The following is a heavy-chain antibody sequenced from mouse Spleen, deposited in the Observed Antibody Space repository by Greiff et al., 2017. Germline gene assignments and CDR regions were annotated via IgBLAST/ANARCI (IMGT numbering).Heavy chain of an antibody. Sequence: VKLQESGAELVRPGASVTLSCKASGYTFTDYEMHWVKQTPVHGLEWIGAIDPETGGTAYNQKFKGKAILTADKSSSTAYMELRSLTSEDSAVYYCTLYYYGSSLLDYWGQGTTLTVSS. J-gene: IGHJ2*01. CDR1: GYTFTDYE. CDR3: TLYYYGSSLLDY. V-gene: IGHV1-15*01. D-gene: IGHD1-1*01. CDR2: IDPETGGT.